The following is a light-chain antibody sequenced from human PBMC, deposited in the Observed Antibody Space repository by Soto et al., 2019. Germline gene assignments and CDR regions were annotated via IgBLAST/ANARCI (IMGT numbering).Light chain of an antibody. CDR2: GAS. J-gene: IGKJ2*01. CDR1: QSVSSN. CDR3: QQYNNWPPDT. Sequence: EIVMTQSPATLSVSPGERATLSCRASQSVSSNLAWYQHKPGQAPRLLIYGASTRATGIPARFSGSGSGTEFTLTISSLQSEDFAVYYCQQYNNWPPDTFGQGTKLEMK. V-gene: IGKV3-15*01.